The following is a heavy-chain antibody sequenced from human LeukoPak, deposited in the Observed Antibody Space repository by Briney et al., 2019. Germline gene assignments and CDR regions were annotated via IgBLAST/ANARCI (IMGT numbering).Heavy chain of an antibody. Sequence: GGSLRLSCAASGFTVSSNYMSWVRQAPGKGLKWVSVIYSGGSTYYADSVKGRFTISRDNSKNTLYLQMNSLRAEDTAVYYCARDLGKIGGAYFDYWGQGTLVTVSS. CDR1: GFTVSSNY. CDR2: IYSGGST. CDR3: ARDLGKIGGAYFDY. V-gene: IGHV3-66*02. J-gene: IGHJ4*02. D-gene: IGHD3-3*01.